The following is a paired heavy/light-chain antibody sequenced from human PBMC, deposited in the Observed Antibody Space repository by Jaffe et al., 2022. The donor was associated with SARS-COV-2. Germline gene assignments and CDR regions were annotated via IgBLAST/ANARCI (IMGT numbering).Heavy chain of an antibody. CDR2: IKNKNDGGAA. D-gene: IGHD4-17*01. V-gene: IGHV3-15*02. CDR1: GLNFNNAW. J-gene: IGHJ4*02. Sequence: EVRLVESGGALVKPGGRLRLSCAASGLNFNNAWMSWVRQAPGKGLEWVGRIKNKNDGGAAAYAAIVRDRFTISRDDSTNMLYLQMNSLKIEDTAVYYCTTDPGDFEDYWGQGTLVTVSS. CDR3: TTDPGDFEDY.
Light chain of an antibody. Sequence: EIVMTQSPLSLTVTPGEPASISCRSSQSLLQKKGPTYLNWYLQKPGQSPQVLIYLGSTRASGVPDRFSGSGSGTDFTLKISRVEAEDVGVYYCFQGLQTPRTFGQGTKLEIK. V-gene: IGKV2-28*01. CDR2: LGS. J-gene: IGKJ2*01. CDR3: FQGLQTPRT. CDR1: QSLLQKKGPTY.